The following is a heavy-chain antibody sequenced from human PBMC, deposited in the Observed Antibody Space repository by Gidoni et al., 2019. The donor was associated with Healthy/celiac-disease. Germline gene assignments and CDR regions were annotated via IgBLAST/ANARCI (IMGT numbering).Heavy chain of an antibody. V-gene: IGHV1-69*12. Sequence: QVQLVQSGAEVRKPGHAVTASCKASEGTCSSYAMRWRRQAPGQGLEWRGGIIPIFGTANYAQTFQGRVTITADESTSTAYMELSSLRSEATAVYYCARDLGDSSGRTGPYWGQGTLVTVSS. D-gene: IGHD3-22*01. CDR2: IIPIFGTA. J-gene: IGHJ4*02. CDR1: EGTCSSYA. CDR3: ARDLGDSSGRTGPY.